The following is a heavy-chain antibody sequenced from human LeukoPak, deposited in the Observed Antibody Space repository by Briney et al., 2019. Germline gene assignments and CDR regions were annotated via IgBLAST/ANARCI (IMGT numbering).Heavy chain of an antibody. CDR3: ARDLEGWFDP. V-gene: IGHV1-18*01. CDR1: GYTFTSYG. Sequence: ASVKVSCKASGYTFTSYGISWVRQAPGQGLEWMGWISAYNGNTNYAQKFQGRVTITADESTSTAYMELSSLRSEDTAVYYCARDLEGWFDPWGQGTLVTVSS. CDR2: ISAYNGNT. J-gene: IGHJ5*02.